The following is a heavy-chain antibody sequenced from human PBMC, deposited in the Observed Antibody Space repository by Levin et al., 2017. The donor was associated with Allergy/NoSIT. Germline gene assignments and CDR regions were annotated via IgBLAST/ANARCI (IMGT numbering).Heavy chain of an antibody. Sequence: GGSLRLSCAASGFTFSGYTLNWVRQAPGKGLEWVSSISSSSTYIYYADSLKGRFTISRDDAKNSLSLQLNSLRVEDTAGYYCASDGSYDTLDIWGQGTMVTVSS. D-gene: IGHD6-6*01. CDR3: ASDGSYDTLDI. CDR2: ISSSSTYI. J-gene: IGHJ3*02. V-gene: IGHV3-21*01. CDR1: GFTFSGYT.